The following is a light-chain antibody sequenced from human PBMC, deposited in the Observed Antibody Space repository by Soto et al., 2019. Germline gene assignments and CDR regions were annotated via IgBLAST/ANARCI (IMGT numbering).Light chain of an antibody. J-gene: IGKJ1*01. CDR3: QQYNNWPRWT. Sequence: EIVMTQSPATLSVSPGDRATLSCRASQSVSSNLAWYQQKPGQAPRLLIYGASTRATGIPARFSGSGSGTEITLTISSLQSEDFAVYYCQQYNNWPRWTFGQGTKVDIK. CDR1: QSVSSN. V-gene: IGKV3-15*01. CDR2: GAS.